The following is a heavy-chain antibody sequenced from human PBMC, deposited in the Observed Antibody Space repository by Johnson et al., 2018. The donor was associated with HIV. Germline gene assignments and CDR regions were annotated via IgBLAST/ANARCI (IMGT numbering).Heavy chain of an antibody. D-gene: IGHD1-26*01. J-gene: IGHJ3*02. CDR3: AKDLFTEREDDAFDI. Sequence: QVQLVESGGGLVQPGGSLRLSCTASGFTFSSYGIHWVRQAPGKGLEWVALIWYDGSNKYYADSVKGRFTISRDNSKNTLYRQMNSLRAEDTAVYYCAKDLFTEREDDAFDIWGQGTMVTVSS. V-gene: IGHV3-33*06. CDR1: GFTFSSYG. CDR2: IWYDGSNK.